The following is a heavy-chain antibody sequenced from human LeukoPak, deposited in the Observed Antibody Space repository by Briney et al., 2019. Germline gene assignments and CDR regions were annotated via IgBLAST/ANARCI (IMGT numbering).Heavy chain of an antibody. J-gene: IGHJ4*02. D-gene: IGHD1-26*01. V-gene: IGHV3-74*01. CDR2: INSDGTST. CDR1: GFTFTSYW. CDR3: VRGAPFGC. Sequence: GGSLRLSCAASGFTFTSYWMHWVRRAPGKGLVWVSRINSDGTSTAYADSVKGRFTISRENAQNMLFLQMNTLRVDDTAVYYCVRGAPFGCWGQGTLVTVPS.